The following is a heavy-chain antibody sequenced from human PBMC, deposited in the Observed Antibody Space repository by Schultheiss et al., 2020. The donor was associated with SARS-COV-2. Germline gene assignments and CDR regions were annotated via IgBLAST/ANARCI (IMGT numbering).Heavy chain of an antibody. D-gene: IGHD5-24*01. CDR2: ISYDSTNI. J-gene: IGHJ4*02. CDR1: GFTFNTFA. CDR3: ARSTDGYMD. V-gene: IGHV3-30-3*01. Sequence: GESLKISCAASGFTFNTFAMHWVRQAPGRGLEWLTLISYDSTNIHYADSVRGRFTISRDNSKNTLYLQMHSLRAEDTAVYYCARSTDGYMDWGQGTLVTVSS.